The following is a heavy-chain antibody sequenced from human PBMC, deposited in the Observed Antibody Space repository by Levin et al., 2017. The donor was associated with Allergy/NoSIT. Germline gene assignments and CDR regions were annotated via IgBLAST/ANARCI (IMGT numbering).Heavy chain of an antibody. CDR2: IWNDGSNE. Sequence: GGSLRLSCAASGFTFRNHAMHWVRQTPGKGLEWVALIWNDGSNERYADSVKGRFTISRDNSRDTLYLQMNSLRAEDTAVYYCATPTAGPGNYLIDYWGQGILVAVSS. CDR3: ATPTAGPGNYLIDY. D-gene: IGHD3-10*01. CDR1: GFTFRNHA. J-gene: IGHJ4*02. V-gene: IGHV3-33*01.